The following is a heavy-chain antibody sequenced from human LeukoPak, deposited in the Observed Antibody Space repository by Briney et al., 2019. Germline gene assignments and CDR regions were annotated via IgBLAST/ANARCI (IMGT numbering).Heavy chain of an antibody. CDR2: IYYSGST. CDR1: GGSISSYY. D-gene: IGHD3-10*01. Sequence: SETLSLTCTVSGGSISSYYWSWIRQPPGKGLEWIGYIYYSGSTNYNPSLKSRVTISVDTSKNQFSLKLSSVTAADTAVYYCARATDLTDYYGSGSYYKNLFDYWGQGTLVTVSS. J-gene: IGHJ4*02. V-gene: IGHV4-59*01. CDR3: ARATDLTDYYGSGSYYKNLFDY.